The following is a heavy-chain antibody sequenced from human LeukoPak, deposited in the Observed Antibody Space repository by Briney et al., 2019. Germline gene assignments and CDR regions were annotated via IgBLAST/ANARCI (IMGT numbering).Heavy chain of an antibody. J-gene: IGHJ6*03. Sequence: ASVKVSCKASGYTFTSYDINWVRQATGQGLEWMGWINPNSGGTNYAQKLQGRVTMTTDTSTSTAYMELRSLRSDDTAVYYCARDQGGSYFGDYYYYYMDVWGKGTTVTISS. CDR3: ARDQGGSYFGDYYYYYMDV. V-gene: IGHV1-18*01. D-gene: IGHD1-26*01. CDR2: INPNSGGT. CDR1: GYTFTSYD.